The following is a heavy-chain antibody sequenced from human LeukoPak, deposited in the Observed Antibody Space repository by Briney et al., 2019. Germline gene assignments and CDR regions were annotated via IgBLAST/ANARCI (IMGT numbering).Heavy chain of an antibody. V-gene: IGHV1-18*01. CDR3: ARSQDYYDSSGSPDY. CDR1: GYTFTSYG. D-gene: IGHD3-22*01. J-gene: IGHJ4*02. CDR2: ISAYNGNT. Sequence: GASVKVSCKTSGYTFTSYGISWVRQAPGQGPEWLGWISAYNGNTNYAQKLQGRVTMTRNTSISTAYMELSSLRSEDTAVYYCARSQDYYDSSGSPDYWGQGTLVTVSS.